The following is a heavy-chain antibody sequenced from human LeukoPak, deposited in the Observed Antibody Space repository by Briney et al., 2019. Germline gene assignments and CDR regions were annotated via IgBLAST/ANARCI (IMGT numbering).Heavy chain of an antibody. CDR2: ISNDENNK. V-gene: IGHV3-30*04. D-gene: IGHD3-10*01. CDR1: GFRLSNHA. Sequence: SGRSLRLSCAASGFRLSNHAMHWVRQAPGKGLEWVAFISNDENNKYFADSVKGRFTISRDISRNTLYLQMNSPRVEDTAVYYCAKDLRGSGSCLDYWGQGTLVTVSS. CDR3: AKDLRGSGSCLDY. J-gene: IGHJ4*02.